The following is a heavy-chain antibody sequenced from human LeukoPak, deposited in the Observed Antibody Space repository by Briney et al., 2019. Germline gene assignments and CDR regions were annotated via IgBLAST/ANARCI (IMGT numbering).Heavy chain of an antibody. Sequence: GASVKVSCKASGGTFSSYAISWVRQAPGQGLEWMGRIIPILGIANYAQKFQGRVTITADKSTSTAYMELSRLRSDDTAVYYCTRDLMHTAMWEYDYWGQGTLVTVSS. D-gene: IGHD5-18*01. CDR2: IIPILGIA. CDR3: TRDLMHTAMWEYDY. CDR1: GGTFSSYA. J-gene: IGHJ4*02. V-gene: IGHV1-69*04.